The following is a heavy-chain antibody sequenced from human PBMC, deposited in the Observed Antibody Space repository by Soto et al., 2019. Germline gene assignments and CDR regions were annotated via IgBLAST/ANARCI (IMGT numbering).Heavy chain of an antibody. V-gene: IGHV4-59*08. CDR1: GDSISSYY. CDR2: IYYSGT. CDR3: ARTYDGSGPNSGGYGFDI. D-gene: IGHD3-22*01. Sequence: SETLSLTCSVSGDSISSYYWSWIRQPPGKGLEWIAYIYYSGTSYNPSLKSRVSISLDTPKNQFSLKLSSVTAADTAVYYCARTYDGSGPNSGGYGFDIWGQGTKVT. J-gene: IGHJ3*02.